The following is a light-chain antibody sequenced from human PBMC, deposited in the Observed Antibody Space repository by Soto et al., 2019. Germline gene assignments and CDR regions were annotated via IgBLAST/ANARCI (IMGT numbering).Light chain of an antibody. CDR1: NSNIGTRYD. CDR3: QSYDGTSVV. CDR2: ANT. Sequence: QPVLTQPPSVSGAPGQRITISCTGSNSNIGTRYDVHWYQQLPGTAPKLLIYANTNRPSGVPDRFSGSKSGASASLAITGLQAEDEADYYCQSYDGTSVVFGGGTKVTVL. V-gene: IGLV1-40*01. J-gene: IGLJ2*01.